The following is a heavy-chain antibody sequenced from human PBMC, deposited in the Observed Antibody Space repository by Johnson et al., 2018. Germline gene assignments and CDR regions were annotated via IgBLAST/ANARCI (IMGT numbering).Heavy chain of an antibody. CDR2: ISGSGGST. J-gene: IGHJ3*02. CDR1: GFTFSSYA. CDR3: AREADGFDS. V-gene: IGHV3-23*04. Sequence: EVQLVETGGGLVQXGGSLRLXCAASGFTFSSYAMSWVRQAPGKGLEWVSAISGSGGSTYYGDLVKGRFTITRDNSKNTLYLQMNSLRADDTAVYFCAREADGFDSWGQGTMVTVSS.